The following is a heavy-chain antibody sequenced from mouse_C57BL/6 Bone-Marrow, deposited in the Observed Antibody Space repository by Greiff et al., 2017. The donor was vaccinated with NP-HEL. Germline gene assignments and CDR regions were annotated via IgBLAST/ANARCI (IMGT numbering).Heavy chain of an antibody. CDR3: ARRILRWYFDV. CDR1: GYTFTNYW. J-gene: IGHJ1*03. CDR2: IYPGGGYT. V-gene: IGHV1-63*01. Sequence: VKLKQSGAELVRPGPSVKMSCKASGYTFTNYWIGWAKQRPGHGLEWIGDIYPGGGYTNYNEKFKGKATLTADKSSSTAYMQFSSLTSEDSAIYYCARRILRWYFDVWGTGTTVTVSS. D-gene: IGHD1-1*01.